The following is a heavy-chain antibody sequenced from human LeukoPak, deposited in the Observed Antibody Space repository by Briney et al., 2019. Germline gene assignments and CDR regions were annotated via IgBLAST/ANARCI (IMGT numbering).Heavy chain of an antibody. D-gene: IGHD6-13*01. Sequence: GGSLRLSCAASGFTFSSYSMNWVRQAPGKGLEWVSSISSSSSYIYYADSVKGRFTISRDNAKNSLYLQMNSPRAEDTAVYYCARDLSSSWYITVDYWGQGTLVTVSS. J-gene: IGHJ4*02. CDR3: ARDLSSSWYITVDY. CDR1: GFTFSSYS. CDR2: ISSSSSYI. V-gene: IGHV3-21*01.